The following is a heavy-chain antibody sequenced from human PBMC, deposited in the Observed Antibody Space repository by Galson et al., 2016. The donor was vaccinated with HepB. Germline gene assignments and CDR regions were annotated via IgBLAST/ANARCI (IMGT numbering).Heavy chain of an antibody. D-gene: IGHD3-10*01. V-gene: IGHV3-23*01. CDR2: ISGSGGTT. J-gene: IGHJ3*02. Sequence: SLRLSCAASGFTFNTYAMSWVRQAPGKGLAWVSAISGSGGTTSFADSVKGRFTLSRDNSKNTLYLQMNSLRAEDTAVYYCARDNTILWFGELIGNAFDIWGQGTLVTVSS. CDR3: ARDNTILWFGELIGNAFDI. CDR1: GFTFNTYA.